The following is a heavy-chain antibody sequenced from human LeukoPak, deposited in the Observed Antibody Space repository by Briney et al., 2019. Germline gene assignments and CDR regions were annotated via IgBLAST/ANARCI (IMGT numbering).Heavy chain of an antibody. Sequence: PGGSLRLSCAASGFTFSNYAMSWVRQGPGKGLEWVSSISGGGGSTYYADSVTGRFTISRDNSKNTLYLQMNSLRVEDTAVYYCAKDRLRNYYDSSDYWGQGTLVTVSS. D-gene: IGHD3-22*01. V-gene: IGHV3-23*01. J-gene: IGHJ4*02. CDR2: ISGGGGST. CDR3: AKDRLRNYYDSSDY. CDR1: GFTFSNYA.